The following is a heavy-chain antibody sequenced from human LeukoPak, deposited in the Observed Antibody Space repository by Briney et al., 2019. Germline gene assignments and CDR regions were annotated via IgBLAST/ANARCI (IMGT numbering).Heavy chain of an antibody. CDR2: IRSKGNSYAT. CDR3: TAYNDYGNYVFDY. J-gene: IGHJ4*02. D-gene: IGHD4-11*01. CDR1: GFSFSGSA. Sequence: GGSLRLSCAASGFSFSGSAMHWVRQASGKGLGWVGRIRSKGNSYATVYAAPVKGRFTISRDDSKNTAYLQMNSLKTEDSAVYYCTAYNDYGNYVFDYWGQGSLVTVSS. V-gene: IGHV3-73*01.